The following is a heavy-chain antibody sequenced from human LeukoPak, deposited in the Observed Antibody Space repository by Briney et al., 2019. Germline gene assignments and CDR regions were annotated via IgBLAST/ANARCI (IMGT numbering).Heavy chain of an antibody. V-gene: IGHV3-33*01. CDR1: GFTFSSYG. CDR3: ARGMTLRAFDI. Sequence: GGSLRLSCAASGFTFSSYGMHWVRQAPGKGLEGVAVIWYDGSNKYYADSVKGRFTISRDNSKNTLYLQMNSLRAEDTAVYYCARGMTLRAFDIWGQGTMVTVSS. J-gene: IGHJ3*02. CDR2: IWYDGSNK. D-gene: IGHD2-15*01.